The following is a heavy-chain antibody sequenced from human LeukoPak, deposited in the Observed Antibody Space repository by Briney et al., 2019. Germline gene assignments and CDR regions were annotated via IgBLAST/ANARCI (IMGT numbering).Heavy chain of an antibody. V-gene: IGHV1-24*01. Sequence: ASVKVSCKVSGYTLTELSMHWVRQAPGKGLEWMGGFDPEDGETIYAQKFQGRVTMTANTSINTAYMELSSLRSEDTAVYYCARMHYYDSGGSNWFDPWGQGTLVTVSS. J-gene: IGHJ5*02. CDR1: GYTLTELS. CDR2: FDPEDGET. CDR3: ARMHYYDSGGSNWFDP. D-gene: IGHD3-10*01.